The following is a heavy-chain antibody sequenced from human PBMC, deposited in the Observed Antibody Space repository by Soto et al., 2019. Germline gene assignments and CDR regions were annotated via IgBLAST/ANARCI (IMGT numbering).Heavy chain of an antibody. Sequence: QVQLVESGGGVVQPGRSLRLSCAASGFTFSSYGMHWVRQAPGKGLAWVAVIWYDGSNKYYADSVKGRFTISRDNSKNTLYLQMNSLRAEDTAVYYCARGYYDSSGYCPSSGRYYGMDVSGQGTTVTVSS. CDR3: ARGYYDSSGYCPSSGRYYGMDV. J-gene: IGHJ6*02. CDR2: IWYDGSNK. D-gene: IGHD3-22*01. CDR1: GFTFSSYG. V-gene: IGHV3-33*01.